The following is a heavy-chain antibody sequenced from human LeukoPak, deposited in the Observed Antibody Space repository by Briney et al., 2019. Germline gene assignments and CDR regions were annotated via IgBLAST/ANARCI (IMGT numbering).Heavy chain of an antibody. J-gene: IGHJ4*02. D-gene: IGHD3-10*01. CDR1: GGSFSGYY. CDR3: ARNLMVRGVIWDY. Sequence: SKTLSLTCAVYGGSFSGYYWSWIRQPPGKGLEWIGEINHSGSTNYNPSLKSRVTISVDTSKNQFSLKLSSVTAADTAVYYCARNLMVRGVIWDYWGQGTLVTVSS. V-gene: IGHV4-34*01. CDR2: INHSGST.